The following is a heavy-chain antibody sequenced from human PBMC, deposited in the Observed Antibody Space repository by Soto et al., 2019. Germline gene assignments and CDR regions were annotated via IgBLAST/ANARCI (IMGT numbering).Heavy chain of an antibody. D-gene: IGHD6-13*01. V-gene: IGHV4-4*07. CDR3: AREKQGVAAALHY. CDR1: GGSISSYY. CDR2: IYTSGNT. Sequence: PSETLSLTCTVSGGSISSYYWSWIRQPAGKALEWIGRIYTSGNTNYNPSLKSRVTMSVDTSKNQISLKLNSVTAADTAVYYCAREKQGVAAALHYWGQGTLVTVSS. J-gene: IGHJ4*02.